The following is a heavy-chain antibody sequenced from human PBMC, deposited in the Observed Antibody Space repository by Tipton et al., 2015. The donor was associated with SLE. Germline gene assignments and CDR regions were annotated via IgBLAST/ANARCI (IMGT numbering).Heavy chain of an antibody. CDR2: INHSGST. J-gene: IGHJ4*02. CDR1: GGSFSGYY. V-gene: IGHV4-34*01. D-gene: IGHD3-10*01. CDR3: ARGLRITMVRGVPFDC. Sequence: TLSLTCAVYGGSFSGYYWSWIRQPPGKGLEWIGEINHSGSTNYNPSLKSRVTISVDTSKNQFSLKLSSVTAADTAVYYCARGLRITMVRGVPFDCWGQGTLVTVSS.